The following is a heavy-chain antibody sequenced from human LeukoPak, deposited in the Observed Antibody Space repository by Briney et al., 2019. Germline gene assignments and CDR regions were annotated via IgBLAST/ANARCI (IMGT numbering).Heavy chain of an antibody. J-gene: IGHJ4*02. CDR2: IWYDGSNK. CDR1: GFTFSSYG. D-gene: IGHD3-22*01. Sequence: GGSLRLSCAASGFTFSSYGMHWVRQAPGKGLEWVAVIWYDGSNKYYADSVKGRFTISRDNSKNTLYLQMNSLRAEDTAVYYCARTYYYDSSGYYPFDYWGQGTLVTVSS. V-gene: IGHV3-33*01. CDR3: ARTYYYDSSGYYPFDY.